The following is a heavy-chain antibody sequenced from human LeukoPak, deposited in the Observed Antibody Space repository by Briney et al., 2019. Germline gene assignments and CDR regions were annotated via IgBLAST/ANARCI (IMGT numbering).Heavy chain of an antibody. CDR3: AKKDSSGWYLICLDY. J-gene: IGHJ4*02. CDR2: ISGSGGST. D-gene: IGHD6-19*01. Sequence: GGSLRLSCAASGFTFSSYAMSWVRQAPGKGLEWVSAISGSGGSTYYADSVKGRFTISRDNSKNTLYLQMNSLRAEDTAVYYCAKKDSSGWYLICLDYWGQGTLVTVSS. CDR1: GFTFSSYA. V-gene: IGHV3-23*01.